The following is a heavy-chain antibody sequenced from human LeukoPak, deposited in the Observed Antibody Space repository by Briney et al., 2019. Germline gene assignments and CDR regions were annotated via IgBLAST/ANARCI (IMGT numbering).Heavy chain of an antibody. Sequence: GASVKVSCKVSGYTLSELSIHWVRQAPGKGLEWMGGFDREDGETIYAQKFQGRVTITEDTSTDTTYMELSSLRSEDTAVYYCATQAFGVVIGWFDPWGQGTLVTVSS. CDR1: GYTLSELS. CDR2: FDREDGET. V-gene: IGHV1-24*01. D-gene: IGHD3-3*01. J-gene: IGHJ5*02. CDR3: ATQAFGVVIGWFDP.